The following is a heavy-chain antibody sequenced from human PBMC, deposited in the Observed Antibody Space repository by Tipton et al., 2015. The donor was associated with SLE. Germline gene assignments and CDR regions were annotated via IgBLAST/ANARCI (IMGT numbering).Heavy chain of an antibody. CDR2: IYYSGST. Sequence: TLSFTCTVSGGSISSHYWSWIRQPPGKGLEWIGYIYYSGSTNYNPSLKSRVTISVDTSKNQFSLKLSSVTAADTAVYYCARVGSSGYLFDYWGQGTLVTVSS. CDR3: ARVGSSGYLFDY. D-gene: IGHD3-22*01. J-gene: IGHJ4*02. V-gene: IGHV4-59*11. CDR1: GGSISSHY.